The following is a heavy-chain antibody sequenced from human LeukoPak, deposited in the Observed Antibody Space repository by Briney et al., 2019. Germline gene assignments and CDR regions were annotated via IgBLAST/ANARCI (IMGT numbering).Heavy chain of an antibody. CDR1: GGSISSYY. CDR3: ARGTMMVGP. CDR2: IYYSGST. D-gene: IGHD3-22*01. Sequence: PSETLSLTCTVSGGSISSYYWSWIRQPPGKGLEWIGYIYYSGSTNYNPSLKSRVTISVDTSKSQFSLKLISVTAADTAVYYCARGTMMVGPWGQGTLVTVSS. J-gene: IGHJ5*02. V-gene: IGHV4-59*01.